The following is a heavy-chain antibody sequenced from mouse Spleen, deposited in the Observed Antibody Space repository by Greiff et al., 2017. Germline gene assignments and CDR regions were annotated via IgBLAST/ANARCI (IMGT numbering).Heavy chain of an antibody. V-gene: IGHV1-55*01. D-gene: IGHD2-14*01. CDR1: GYTFTSYW. CDR3: ANYRYDGAWFAY. J-gene: IGHJ3*01. Sequence: VQLQQPGAELVKPGASVKMSCKASGYTFTSYWITWVKQRPGQGLEWIGDIYPGSGSTNYNEKFKSKATLTVDTSSSTAYMQLSSLTSEDSAVYYCANYRYDGAWFAYWGQGTLVTVSA. CDR2: IYPGSGST.